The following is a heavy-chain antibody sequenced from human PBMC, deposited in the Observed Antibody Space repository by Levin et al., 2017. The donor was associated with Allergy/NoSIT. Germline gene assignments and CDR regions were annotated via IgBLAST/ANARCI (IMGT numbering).Heavy chain of an antibody. CDR3: AKDPSVSFGATGFDI. J-gene: IGHJ3*02. CDR2: ISGSGAST. V-gene: IGHV3-23*01. CDR1: GFTFSSYA. Sequence: AGESLKISCAASGFTFSSYAMSWVRQAPGKGLEWVSAISGSGASTYYADSVKGRFTISRDNSKNTLYLQMNSLRAEDTAVFYCAKDPSVSFGATGFDIWGQGTMVTVSS. D-gene: IGHD2-15*01.